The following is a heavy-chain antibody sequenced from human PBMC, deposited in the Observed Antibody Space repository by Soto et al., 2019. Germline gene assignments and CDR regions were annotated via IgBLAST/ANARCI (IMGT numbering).Heavy chain of an antibody. J-gene: IGHJ4*02. D-gene: IGHD6-19*01. CDR1: GFTFIGSA. CDR3: AKRLRPHQWLVGFDY. V-gene: IGHV3-23*01. Sequence: EVQLLESGGNLVQPEGSLRLSCAASGFTFIGSAMSWVRQTPGKGLEWVSTISSSGYNTYYADSVKGRFAVSRDNSQNTLYLQMNSLRVEDTAVYYCAKRLRPHQWLVGFDYWGQGALVTVSS. CDR2: ISSSGYNT.